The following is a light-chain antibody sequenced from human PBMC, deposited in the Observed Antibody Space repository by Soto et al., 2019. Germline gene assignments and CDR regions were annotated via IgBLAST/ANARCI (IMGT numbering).Light chain of an antibody. J-gene: IGLJ1*01. Sequence: QSVLTQPPSASGSAGQSVTVSCTGTSSDVGGYNFVSWYQHHPGKAPKLMIYEVNKPPSGVPDRISGSKSSNTASLTVSGLQAEDEADYFCSSYAGSNNDVFGTGTKLTVL. CDR3: SSYAGSNNDV. V-gene: IGLV2-8*01. CDR1: SSDVGGYNF. CDR2: EVN.